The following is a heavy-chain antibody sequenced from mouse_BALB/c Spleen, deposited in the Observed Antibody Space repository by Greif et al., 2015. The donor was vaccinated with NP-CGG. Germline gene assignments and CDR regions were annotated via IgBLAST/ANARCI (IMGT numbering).Heavy chain of an antibody. CDR3: AREWNGNYPLDY. J-gene: IGHJ4*01. CDR1: GYTFTDYA. V-gene: IGHV1S137*01. D-gene: IGHD2-1*01. CDR2: ISTYYGDA. Sequence: VKLMESGAELVRPGVSVKISCKGSGYTFTDYAMHWVKQSHAKSLEWIGVISTYYGDASYTQKFRGKATMTVDKSSSTAYMELARLRSEDSAIDCCAREWNGNYPLDYWGQGTSVTVSS.